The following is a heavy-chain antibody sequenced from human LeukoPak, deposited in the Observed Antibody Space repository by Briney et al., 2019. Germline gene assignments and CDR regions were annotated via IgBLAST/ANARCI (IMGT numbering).Heavy chain of an antibody. D-gene: IGHD3-9*01. J-gene: IGHJ6*03. CDR1: GYSISSGYY. V-gene: IGHV4-38-2*02. Sequence: SETLSLTCTVSGYSISSGYYWGWIRQPPGKGLEWIGSIYHSGSTYYNPSLKSRVTISVDTSKNQFSLKLSSVTAADTAVYYCARVGRYFDWLSTLYYYYYMDVWGKGTTVTISS. CDR2: IYHSGST. CDR3: ARVGRYFDWLSTLYYYYYMDV.